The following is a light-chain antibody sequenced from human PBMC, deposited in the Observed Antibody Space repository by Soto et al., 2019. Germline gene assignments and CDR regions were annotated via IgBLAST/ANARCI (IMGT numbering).Light chain of an antibody. CDR2: DVN. Sequence: QSVLTQPASVSGSPGQSITISCSGPTSDIHDFNSISWYRHHPGKAPRLIVYDVNKRPSGISPRFSGSKSGFTASLTISGLQDEDEADYFCASYTAKNTLVFGTGTKVTVL. CDR1: TSDIHDFNS. V-gene: IGLV2-14*01. J-gene: IGLJ1*01. CDR3: ASYTAKNTLV.